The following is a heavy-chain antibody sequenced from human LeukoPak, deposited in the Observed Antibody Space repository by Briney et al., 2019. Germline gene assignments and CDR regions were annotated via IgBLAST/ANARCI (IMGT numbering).Heavy chain of an antibody. Sequence: ASVKVSCKASGYTSTNYGISWVRQAPGQGLEWMGWISAYNGNTNFALKLQGRVTLTTDTSTGTAYMELRSLRSDDTAVYYCAGYYYDSSGYPRPWFDPWGQGTLVTVSS. V-gene: IGHV1-18*01. CDR3: AGYYYDSSGYPRPWFDP. D-gene: IGHD3-22*01. CDR1: GYTSTNYG. J-gene: IGHJ5*02. CDR2: ISAYNGNT.